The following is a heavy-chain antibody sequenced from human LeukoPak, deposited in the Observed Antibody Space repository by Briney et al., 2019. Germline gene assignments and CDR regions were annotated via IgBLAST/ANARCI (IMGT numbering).Heavy chain of an antibody. CDR3: ARDPTGGKGGFDY. J-gene: IGHJ4*02. Sequence: PGGSLRLSCAASGFTFSSYAMSWVRQAPGKGLEWVSAISGSGGSTYYADSVKGRFTISRDNSKNTLYLQMNSLRAGDTAVYYCARDPTGGKGGFDYWGQGTLVTVSS. D-gene: IGHD3-16*01. V-gene: IGHV3-23*01. CDR2: ISGSGGST. CDR1: GFTFSSYA.